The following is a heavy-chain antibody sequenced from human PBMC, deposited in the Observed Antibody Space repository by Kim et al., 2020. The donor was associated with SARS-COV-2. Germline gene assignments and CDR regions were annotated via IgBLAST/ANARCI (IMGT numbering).Heavy chain of an antibody. CDR2: IYYSGST. CDR3: AREGGGSWWYFDY. CDR1: GGSISSGGYY. Sequence: SETLSLTCTVSGGSISSGGYYWSWIRQHPGKGLEWIGNIYYSGSTYYNPSLKSRVTISEDTSKNQFSLKLSSVTAADTAVYYCAREGGGSWWYFDYWGQGTLVTVSS. D-gene: IGHD2-15*01. J-gene: IGHJ4*02. V-gene: IGHV4-31*03.